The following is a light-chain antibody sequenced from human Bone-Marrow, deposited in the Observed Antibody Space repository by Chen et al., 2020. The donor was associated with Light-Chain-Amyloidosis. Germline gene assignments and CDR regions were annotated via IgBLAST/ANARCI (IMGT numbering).Light chain of an antibody. CDR2: DVY. CDR3: SSYTTTSTPSYV. CDR1: SGGFGGYNF. Sequence: QSALPQPASVSGSPGQSITISCTGTSGGFGGYNFVSWYQQHPGKAPTLIIYDVYNRPSGVSNRFSASKSGDTASLTISGLQPEAEAAYYCSSYTTTSTPSYVFGTGTKVTVL. J-gene: IGLJ1*01. V-gene: IGLV2-14*03.